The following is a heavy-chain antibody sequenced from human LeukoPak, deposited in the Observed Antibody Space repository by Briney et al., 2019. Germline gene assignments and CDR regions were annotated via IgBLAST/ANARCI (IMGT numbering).Heavy chain of an antibody. J-gene: IGHJ4*02. Sequence: SETLSLTCTVSGGSISSYYWSWIRQPPGKGLEWIGTTFHSGATYYNPSLKSRVTISVDTSKNHFSLKLSSVTAADTAVYFCARLRRYCSSTSCYFGQIDYWGQGTLVTVSS. CDR1: GGSISSYY. CDR3: ARLRRYCSSTSCYFGQIDY. CDR2: TFHSGAT. D-gene: IGHD2-2*01. V-gene: IGHV4-39*02.